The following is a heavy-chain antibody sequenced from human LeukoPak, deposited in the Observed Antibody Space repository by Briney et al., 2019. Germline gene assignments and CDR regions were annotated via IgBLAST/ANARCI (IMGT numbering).Heavy chain of an antibody. Sequence: GGSLRLSCTASRLTFTNYWMIWVRQAPGKGLEWVANINHDASEKYYVGSVEGRFTISRDNAKNSLFLQMNSLRAEDTGVYYCATSSYSSSSSWGQGTLVTVSS. D-gene: IGHD6-6*01. CDR2: INHDASEK. CDR3: ATSSYSSSSS. CDR1: RLTFTNYW. V-gene: IGHV3-7*01. J-gene: IGHJ5*02.